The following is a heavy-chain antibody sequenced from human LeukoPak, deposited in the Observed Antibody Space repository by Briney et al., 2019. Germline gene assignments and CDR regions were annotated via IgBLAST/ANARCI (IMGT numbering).Heavy chain of an antibody. CDR1: GGSISSGGYS. CDR3: ARELTPSGYYYFDY. D-gene: IGHD3-22*01. Sequence: PSQTLSLTCAVSGGSISSGGYSWSWLRQPPGKGLEWIGYIYHSGSTYYNPSLKSRVTISVDRSKNQFSLKLSSVTAADTAVYYCARELTPSGYYYFDYWGQGTLVTVSS. J-gene: IGHJ4*02. V-gene: IGHV4-30-2*01. CDR2: IYHSGST.